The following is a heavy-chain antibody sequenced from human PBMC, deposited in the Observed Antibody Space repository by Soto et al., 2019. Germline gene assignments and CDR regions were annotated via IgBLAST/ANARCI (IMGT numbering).Heavy chain of an antibody. V-gene: IGHV4-4*02. CDR2: IYHSGST. Sequence: QVQLQESGPGLLKPSGTLSLTCAVSGGSISSHNWWSWVRQPPGKGLEWIGEIYHSGSTNYNPSLKSRVTISVDKSKNQFSLKLISVTAADTAVYYCARTAMIRGDILAPPYGTDVWGQGTTVTVSS. CDR1: GGSISSHNW. CDR3: ARTAMIRGDILAPPYGTDV. J-gene: IGHJ6*02. D-gene: IGHD3-10*01.